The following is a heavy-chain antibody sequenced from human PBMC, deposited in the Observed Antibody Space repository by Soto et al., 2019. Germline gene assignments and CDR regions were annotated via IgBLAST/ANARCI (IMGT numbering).Heavy chain of an antibody. CDR3: ARGGFYMTAGLFHF. Sequence: TLSLTCAISGDSVSSNSNTWNWIRQSPSRGLEWLGRTYYRSRWYDDYAVSMKSRLSIKPDTSKNHFSLQLNSVTPDDTAVYYCARGGFYMTAGLFHFSGPGTLVTVSS. V-gene: IGHV6-1*01. CDR2: TYYRSRWYD. CDR1: GDSVSSNSNT. J-gene: IGHJ4*02. D-gene: IGHD3-16*01.